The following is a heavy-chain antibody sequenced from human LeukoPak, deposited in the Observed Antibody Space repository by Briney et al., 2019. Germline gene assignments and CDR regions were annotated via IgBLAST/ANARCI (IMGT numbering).Heavy chain of an antibody. V-gene: IGHV3-9*01. CDR3: AKVEEDDYDSSGYSNACDI. J-gene: IGHJ3*02. CDR1: GFIFDDYA. CDR2: ISWNSGTI. Sequence: PGGSLRLSCAASGFIFDDYAMHWVRQAPGKDLEWVSGISWNSGTIGYADSVKGRFTISRDNAKNSLYLQMNSLRAEDTALYYCAKVEEDDYDSSGYSNACDIWGQGTMVTVSS. D-gene: IGHD3-22*01.